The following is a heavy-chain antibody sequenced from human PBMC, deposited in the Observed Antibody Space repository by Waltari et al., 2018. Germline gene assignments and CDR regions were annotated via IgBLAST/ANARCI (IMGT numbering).Heavy chain of an antibody. CDR2: IIPILGIA. Sequence: QVQLVQSGAEVKKPGSSVKVSCKASGGTFSSYTISWVRQAPGQGLEWMGRIIPILGIANYAQKFQGRVTITADKSTSTAYMELSSLRSEDTAVYYCARDFGVVTPGFYGMDVWGQGTTVTVSS. J-gene: IGHJ6*02. CDR3: ARDFGVVTPGFYGMDV. D-gene: IGHD3-3*01. V-gene: IGHV1-69*08. CDR1: GGTFSSYT.